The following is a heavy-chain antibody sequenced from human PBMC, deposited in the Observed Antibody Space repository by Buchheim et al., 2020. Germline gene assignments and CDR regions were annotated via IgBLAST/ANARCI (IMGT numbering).Heavy chain of an antibody. J-gene: IGHJ5*02. CDR3: ARVERGYDSSGHPTGYRPYNWFDP. CDR1: GGSISSGGYY. V-gene: IGHV4-31*03. CDR2: IYYSGST. D-gene: IGHD3-22*01. Sequence: QVQLQESGPGLVKPSQTLSLTCTVSGGSISSGGYYWSWIRQHPGKGLEWIGYIYYSGSTYYNPSLKSRVTISVDTSKNQFSLKLSSLTAADTAVYYCARVERGYDSSGHPTGYRPYNWFDPWGQGTL.